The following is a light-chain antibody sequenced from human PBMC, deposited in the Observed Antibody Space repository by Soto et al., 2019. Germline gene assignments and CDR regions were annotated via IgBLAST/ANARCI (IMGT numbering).Light chain of an antibody. V-gene: IGKV1-5*03. Sequence: DLPMTQSPSTLSASVGDRVTITCRASQSISSWLAWYQQKPGKAPKLLIYKASSLESGVPSRFSGSGSGTEFTLTISILQPDDFATYYCQQYNSYPLTFGGGTKVEIK. CDR2: KAS. CDR1: QSISSW. J-gene: IGKJ4*01. CDR3: QQYNSYPLT.